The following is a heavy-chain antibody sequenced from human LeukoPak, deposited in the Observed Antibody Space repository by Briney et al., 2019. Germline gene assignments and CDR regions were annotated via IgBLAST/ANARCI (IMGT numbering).Heavy chain of an antibody. V-gene: IGHV3-30*04. Sequence: GRSLRLSCAASGFTFNNYAMHWVRQAPGKGLEWVAVISYDGNTKYYADSVKGRFTISRDNSKNKQYLQMNSLRAEDTAVYYCARCSEDYDSSGYYYDLGDYWGQGTLVTVSS. J-gene: IGHJ4*02. CDR3: ARCSEDYDSSGYYYDLGDY. CDR1: GFTFNNYA. CDR2: ISYDGNTK. D-gene: IGHD3-22*01.